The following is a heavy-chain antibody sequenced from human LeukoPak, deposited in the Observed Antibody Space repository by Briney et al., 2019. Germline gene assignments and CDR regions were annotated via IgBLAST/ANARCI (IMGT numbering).Heavy chain of an antibody. CDR2: IYHSGNT. CDR3: ARPTARLGWFDP. Sequence: SETLSLTCTVSGYSISSGYYWGWIRQPPGKGLEWIGSIYHSGNTYYNPSLKSRVTISVDTSKNQFSLKLRSVTAADTAVYYCARPTARLGWFDPWGQGTLVTVSS. CDR1: GYSISSGYY. J-gene: IGHJ5*02. V-gene: IGHV4-38-2*02. D-gene: IGHD6-6*01.